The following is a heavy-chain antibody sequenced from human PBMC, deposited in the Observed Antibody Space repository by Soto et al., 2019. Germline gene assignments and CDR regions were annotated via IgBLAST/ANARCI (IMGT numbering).Heavy chain of an antibody. Sequence: PSQTLSLTCAISWGSVSSNTATWNWGRQSPSRGLEWLGRTYYRSNWNFDYALSVKSRITINPDTSKNQFSLQLNSLTPEDTAVYYCAGELDIHHGLGYWGPGTSVTVSS. CDR1: WGSVSSNTAT. V-gene: IGHV6-1*01. D-gene: IGHD6-19*01. J-gene: IGHJ4*02. CDR2: TYYRSNWNF. CDR3: AGELDIHHGLGY.